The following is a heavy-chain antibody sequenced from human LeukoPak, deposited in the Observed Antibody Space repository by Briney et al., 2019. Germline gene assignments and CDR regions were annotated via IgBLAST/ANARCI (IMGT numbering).Heavy chain of an antibody. Sequence: PGGSLRLSCAASGFTFDEYAMHWVRQAPGKGLEWVSYISSSGSDIYYADSVKGRFTISRDNAKNSLYLHMNSLRAEDTAVYYCARDYGGSSPFDYWGQGTLVTVSS. V-gene: IGHV3-48*03. J-gene: IGHJ4*02. D-gene: IGHD4-23*01. CDR3: ARDYGGSSPFDY. CDR1: GFTFDEYA. CDR2: ISSSGSDI.